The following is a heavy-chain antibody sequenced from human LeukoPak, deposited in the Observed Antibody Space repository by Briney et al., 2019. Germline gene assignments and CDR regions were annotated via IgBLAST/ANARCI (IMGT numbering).Heavy chain of an antibody. J-gene: IGHJ5*02. CDR1: GGSISSGGYY. D-gene: IGHD6-19*01. CDR3: AALKGGLAVVDWFDP. V-gene: IGHV4-30-2*01. Sequence: KPSQTLSLTCTVSGGSISSGGYYWSWIRQPPGKGLEWIGEINHSGSTNYNPSLKSRVTISVDTSKNQFSLKLSSVTAADTAVYYCAALKGGLAVVDWFDPWGQGTLVTVSS. CDR2: INHSGST.